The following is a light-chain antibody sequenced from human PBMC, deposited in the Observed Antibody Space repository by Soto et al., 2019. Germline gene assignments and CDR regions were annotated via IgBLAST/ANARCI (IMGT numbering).Light chain of an antibody. CDR1: QSVASK. V-gene: IGKV3D-15*01. J-gene: IGKJ4*01. Sequence: DIVMTQSPATLSVSPGERATLSCRASQSVASKLAWYQQKPGQAPKLLIYGASTRATGIPARFSGSGSGTEFSLTISSLQSEDFAVYYCQQYNNSPLTFGGGNKVEIK. CDR3: QQYNNSPLT. CDR2: GAS.